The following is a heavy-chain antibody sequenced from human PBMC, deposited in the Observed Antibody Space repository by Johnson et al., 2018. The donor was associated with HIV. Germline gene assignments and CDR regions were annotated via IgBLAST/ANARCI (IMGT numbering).Heavy chain of an antibody. J-gene: IGHJ3*01. V-gene: IGHV3-74*01. CDR3: AKVDCGGDTCAGFDPFNL. CDR1: GFAFRTHW. D-gene: IGHD2-21*01. Sequence: EVQLVESGGGLVQPGGSLRLSCAASGFAFRTHWMVWVRQVPGKGPVWVARIYNDGSRTSYEDSVEGRFTLSRDNAKNTVDLQMNSLKVEDTAVYYCAKVDCGGDTCAGFDPFNLWGQGTLVTVSS. CDR2: IYNDGSRT.